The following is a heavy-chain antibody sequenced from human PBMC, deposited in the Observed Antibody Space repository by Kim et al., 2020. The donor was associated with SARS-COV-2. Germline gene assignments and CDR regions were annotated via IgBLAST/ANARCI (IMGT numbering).Heavy chain of an antibody. Sequence: SETLSLTCAVYGGSFSVYYWSWIRQPPGKGLEWIGEINHSGSTNYNPSLKSRVTISVDTSKNQFSLKLSSVTAADTAVYYCEREKWSYCSGGSCYSVFPDYWGQGTLVNVSS. J-gene: IGHJ4*02. CDR1: GGSFSVYY. CDR3: EREKWSYCSGGSCYSVFPDY. V-gene: IGHV4-34*01. D-gene: IGHD2-15*01. CDR2: INHSGST.